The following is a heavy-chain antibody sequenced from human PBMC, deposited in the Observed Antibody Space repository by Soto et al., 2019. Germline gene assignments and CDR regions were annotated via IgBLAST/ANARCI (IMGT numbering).Heavy chain of an antibody. J-gene: IGHJ6*02. CDR1: GFTFSSYG. CDR3: AKSSGIVVVPAAMLTRYYYYYGMDV. Sequence: HPGGSLRLSCAASGFTFSSYGMHWVRQAPGKGLEWVAVISYDGSNKYYAESVKGRFTISRDNSKNTLYLQMNSLKAEDTAVYNCAKSSGIVVVPAAMLTRYYYYYGMDVWGQGTTVTVSS. CDR2: ISYDGSNK. D-gene: IGHD2-2*01. V-gene: IGHV3-30*18.